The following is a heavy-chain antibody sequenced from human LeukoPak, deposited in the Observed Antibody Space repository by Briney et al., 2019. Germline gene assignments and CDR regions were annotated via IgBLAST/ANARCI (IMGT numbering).Heavy chain of an antibody. V-gene: IGHV3-21*01. J-gene: IGHJ4*02. D-gene: IGHD3-22*01. CDR1: GFTFSSYS. Sequence: GGPLRLSCAASGFTFSSYSMNWVRQAPGKGLEWVSSISSSSSYIYYADSVKGRFTISRDNAKNSLYLQMNSLRAEDTAVYYCARDLSPFYDSSGYYSYYFDYWGQGTLVTVSS. CDR2: ISSSSSYI. CDR3: ARDLSPFYDSSGYYSYYFDY.